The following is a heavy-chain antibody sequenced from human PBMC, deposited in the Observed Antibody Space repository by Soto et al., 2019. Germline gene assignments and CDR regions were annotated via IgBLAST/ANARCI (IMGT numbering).Heavy chain of an antibody. CDR1: GFTFSSYA. CDR2: ISGSGGST. Sequence: EVQLLESGGGLVQPGGSLRLSCAASGFTFSSYAMSWGRQAPGKGLEWVSAISGSGGSTYYADSVNGRFTISRDNSKYTLYLQMNSLRAEDTGVDYCAKATAGTTGEDAFDIWGQGAMVPGSS. CDR3: AKATAGTTGEDAFDI. J-gene: IGHJ3*02. V-gene: IGHV3-23*01. D-gene: IGHD1-1*01.